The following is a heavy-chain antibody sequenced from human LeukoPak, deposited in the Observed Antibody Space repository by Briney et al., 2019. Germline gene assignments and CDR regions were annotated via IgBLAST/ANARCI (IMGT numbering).Heavy chain of an antibody. CDR2: ISSSSSTI. CDR1: GFTFSSYS. V-gene: IGHV3-48*04. Sequence: GGSLRPSCAASGFTFSSYSMNWVRQAPGKGLEWVSYISSSSSTIYYADSVKGRFTISRDNAKNSLYLQMNSLRAEDTAVYYCARGRRVWFGELLDYYFDYWGQGTLVTVSS. D-gene: IGHD3-10*01. J-gene: IGHJ4*02. CDR3: ARGRRVWFGELLDYYFDY.